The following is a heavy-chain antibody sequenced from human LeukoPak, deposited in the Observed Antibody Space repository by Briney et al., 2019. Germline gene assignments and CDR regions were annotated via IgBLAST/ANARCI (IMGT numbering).Heavy chain of an antibody. V-gene: IGHV1-8*01. CDR2: MNPDSGDT. D-gene: IGHD3-9*01. J-gene: IGHJ4*02. Sequence: ASVKVSCKASGYTFTTYDMTWVRQATGQGLEWMGWMNPDSGDTAYAQKFQGRVTMTRDISISTAYMELNSLGSEDTAIYYCARGLGDYNTDWFPVSGYWGRGTLVTVSS. CDR1: GYTFTTYD. CDR3: ARGLGDYNTDWFPVSGY.